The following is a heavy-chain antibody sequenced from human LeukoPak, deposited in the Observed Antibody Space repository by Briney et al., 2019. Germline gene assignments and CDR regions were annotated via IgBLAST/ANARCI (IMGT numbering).Heavy chain of an antibody. V-gene: IGHV4-39*07. Sequence: KASETLSLTCTVSGGSISSSSYYWGWIRQPPGKGLEWIGSIYYSGSTYYNPSLKSRVTISVDTSKNQFSLKLSSVTAADTAVYYCARGLTTVTPEDYWGQGTLVTVSS. CDR2: IYYSGST. CDR3: ARGLTTVTPEDY. D-gene: IGHD4-17*01. CDR1: GGSISSSSYY. J-gene: IGHJ4*02.